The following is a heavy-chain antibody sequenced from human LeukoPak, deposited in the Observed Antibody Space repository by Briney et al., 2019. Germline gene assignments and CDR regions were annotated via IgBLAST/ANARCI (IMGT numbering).Heavy chain of an antibody. CDR1: GGSISSSYSY. Sequence: SETLSLTCTVSGGSISSSYSYWGWIRQPPGKGLEWIGNIYYSGSTYYSPSLTSRVTVSVDTSENQFSLKLSSVTAADTAVYYCASLAVFYWYFDLWGRGTLVTVSS. CDR3: ASLAVFYWYFDL. J-gene: IGHJ2*01. D-gene: IGHD1-14*01. V-gene: IGHV4-39*07. CDR2: IYYSGST.